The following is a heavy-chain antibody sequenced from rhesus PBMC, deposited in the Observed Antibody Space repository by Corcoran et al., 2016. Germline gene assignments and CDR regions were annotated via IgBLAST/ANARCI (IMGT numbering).Heavy chain of an antibody. CDR3: ARPYSGSYYRFDV. CDR1: GGSISDDYY. D-gene: IGHD3-16*01. J-gene: IGHJ5-1*01. V-gene: IGHV4-106*01. CDR2: MYGSGGGT. Sequence: QVQLQESGPGLVKPSEPLSLTCAVSGGSISDDYYWRWIRTPPRKGREWIGYMYGSGGGTNYNPSLKNRVTISIDMSKNQFSLKLNSVTAADTAMYYCARPYSGSYYRFDVWGAGVLVTVSS.